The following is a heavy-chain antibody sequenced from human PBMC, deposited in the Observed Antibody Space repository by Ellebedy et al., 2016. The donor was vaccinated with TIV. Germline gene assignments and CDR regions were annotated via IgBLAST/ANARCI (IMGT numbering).Heavy chain of an antibody. CDR1: GFSFNSQA. J-gene: IGHJ3*02. CDR2: ISNDGSKK. Sequence: GESLKISXAGSGFSFNSQAKHWVRQAPGKGLEWVAAISNDGSKKYYIDSVRGRFTISRDSSKNTLYLQMTSLRVEDTAVYYCATKAPQYCTSGSCPPDAFDIWGQGTMVTVSS. V-gene: IGHV3-30-3*02. D-gene: IGHD2-15*01. CDR3: ATKAPQYCTSGSCPPDAFDI.